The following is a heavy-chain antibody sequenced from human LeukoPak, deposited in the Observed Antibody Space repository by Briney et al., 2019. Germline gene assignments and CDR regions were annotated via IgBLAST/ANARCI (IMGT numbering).Heavy chain of an antibody. CDR2: IYYSGST. J-gene: IGHJ6*02. Sequence: TSETLSLTCTVSGGSISSYYWSWIRQPPGKGLEWVGYIYYSGSTNYNPSLKSRVTMSVDTSKNQFSLKLSSVTAADTAVYYCARDRRWLQFPDYYYYGMDVWGQGTTVTVSS. V-gene: IGHV4-59*12. CDR3: ARDRRWLQFPDYYYYGMDV. CDR1: GGSISSYY. D-gene: IGHD5-24*01.